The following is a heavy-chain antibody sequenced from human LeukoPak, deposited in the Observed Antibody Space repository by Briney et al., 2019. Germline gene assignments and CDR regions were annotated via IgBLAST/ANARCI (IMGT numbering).Heavy chain of an antibody. CDR2: IRYDGSNK. CDR1: GFTFSSYG. V-gene: IGHV3-30*02. CDR3: ARRGVDCSSTSCSAYYYMDV. Sequence: GGSLRLSCAASGFTFSSYGMHWIRQAPGKGLEEVAFIRYDGSNKFYADSVKGRFTISRDNSKDTLYLQMNSLRAEDTAVYYCARRGVDCSSTSCSAYYYMDVWGKGTTVTVSS. D-gene: IGHD2-2*01. J-gene: IGHJ6*03.